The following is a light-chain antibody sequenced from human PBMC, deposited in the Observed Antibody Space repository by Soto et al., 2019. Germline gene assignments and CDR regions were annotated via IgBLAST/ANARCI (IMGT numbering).Light chain of an antibody. CDR1: TSNIGYNF. J-gene: IGLJ3*02. CDR2: RND. Sequence: QSVLTQPPSTTGTPGQRVTISCSGRTSNIGYNFVYWYQHLPGTAPKLLIYRNDERPSGVPDRFSGSKSGTSASLAISGLRSEDEADYYCAARDGSLSAWVFGGGTKVTVL. CDR3: AARDGSLSAWV. V-gene: IGLV1-47*01.